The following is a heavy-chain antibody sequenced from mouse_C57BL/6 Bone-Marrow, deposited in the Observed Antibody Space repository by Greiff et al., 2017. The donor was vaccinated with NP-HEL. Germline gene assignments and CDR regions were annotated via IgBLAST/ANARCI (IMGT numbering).Heavy chain of an antibody. Sequence: VQLQQPGAELVKPGASVKLSCKASGYTFTSYWMQWVKQRPGQGLEWIGEIDPSDSYTNYNQKFKGKATLTVDTSSSTAYMQLTSLTSEDSAVYYFARPSASTAFDYWGQGTTLTVSS. CDR1: GYTFTSYW. CDR3: ARPSASTAFDY. CDR2: IDPSDSYT. J-gene: IGHJ2*01. D-gene: IGHD1-2*01. V-gene: IGHV1-50*01.